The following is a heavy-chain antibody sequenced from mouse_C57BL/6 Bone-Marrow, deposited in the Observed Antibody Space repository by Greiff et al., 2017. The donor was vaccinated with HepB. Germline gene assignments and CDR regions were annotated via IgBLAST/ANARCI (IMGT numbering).Heavy chain of an antibody. J-gene: IGHJ2*01. D-gene: IGHD1-1*01. Sequence: EVQLQESGPELVKPGASVKMSCKASGYTFTDYNMHWVKQSHGKSLEWIGYINPNNGGTSYNQKFKGKATLTVNKSSSTAYMELRSLTSEDSAVYYCAGSIYYFDYWGQGTTLTVSS. CDR3: AGSIYYFDY. V-gene: IGHV1-22*01. CDR1: GYTFTDYN. CDR2: INPNNGGT.